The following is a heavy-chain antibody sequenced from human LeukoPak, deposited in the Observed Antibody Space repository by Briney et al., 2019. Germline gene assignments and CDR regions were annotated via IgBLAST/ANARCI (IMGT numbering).Heavy chain of an antibody. V-gene: IGHV3-53*01. J-gene: IGHJ3*02. CDR1: GFTVSSNY. D-gene: IGHD3-22*01. CDR2: IYSGGST. Sequence: GGSLRLSCAASGFTVSSNYMSWVRQAPGKGLEWVSVIYSGGSTYYADSVKGRFTVSRDNAKNTVYLQMNSLRVGDTAVYYCARGGFSHGFDIWGQGTVVTVSS. CDR3: ARGGFSHGFDI.